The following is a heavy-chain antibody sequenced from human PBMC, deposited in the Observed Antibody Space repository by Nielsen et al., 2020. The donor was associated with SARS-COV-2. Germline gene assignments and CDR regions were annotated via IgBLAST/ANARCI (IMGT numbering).Heavy chain of an antibody. D-gene: IGHD3-9*01. J-gene: IGHJ6*02. CDR3: ARDHILTGYYPHYFYYGLDV. CDR2: IRYDGSNK. Sequence: VRQAPGKGLEWVAFIRYDGSNKYYADSVKGRFTISRDNSKNTLYLQMNSLRAKDTAVYYCARDHILTGYYPHYFYYGLDVWGLGTTVTVSS. V-gene: IGHV3-30*02.